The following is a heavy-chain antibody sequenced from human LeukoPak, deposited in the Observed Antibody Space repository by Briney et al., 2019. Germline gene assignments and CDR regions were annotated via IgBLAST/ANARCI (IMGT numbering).Heavy chain of an antibody. CDR2: MYYSGST. CDR1: GASISSNY. CDR3: ARLPLRGAENYFDY. J-gene: IGHJ4*02. D-gene: IGHD4-17*01. V-gene: IGHV4-59*08. Sequence: SETLSLTCTVSGASISSNYWSWIRQPPGKGLEWIGYMYYSGSTNYNPSLKSRVIISIDASKNQFSLKLSSVTAADTAVYYCARLPLRGAENYFDYWGQGTLVTVSS.